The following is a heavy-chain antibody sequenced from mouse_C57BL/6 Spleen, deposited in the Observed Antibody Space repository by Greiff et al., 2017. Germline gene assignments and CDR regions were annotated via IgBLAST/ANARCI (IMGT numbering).Heavy chain of an antibody. V-gene: IGHV5-16*01. CDR2: INYDGSST. CDR1: GFTFSDYY. Sequence: EVNLVESEGGLVQPGSSMKLSCTASGFTFSDYYMAWVRQVPEKGLEWVANINYDGSSTYYLDSLKSRFIISRDNAKNILYLQMSSLKSEDTATYYCARERRYFDVWGTGTTVTVAS. J-gene: IGHJ1*03. CDR3: ARERRYFDV.